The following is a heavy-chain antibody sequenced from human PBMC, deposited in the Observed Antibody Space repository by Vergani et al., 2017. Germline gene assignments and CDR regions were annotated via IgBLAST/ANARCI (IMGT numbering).Heavy chain of an antibody. CDR3: ARARQTVTDKLNFDY. CDR2: INPSGGST. D-gene: IGHD4-17*01. Sequence: QVQLVQSGAEVKKPGASVKVSCKASGYTFTSYYMHWVRQAPGQGLEWMGIINPSGGSTSHAQKFQGRVTMTRGTSTSTVYMELSSLRSEDTAVYYCARARQTVTDKLNFDYWGQGTLVTVSS. J-gene: IGHJ4*02. V-gene: IGHV1-46*01. CDR1: GYTFTSYY.